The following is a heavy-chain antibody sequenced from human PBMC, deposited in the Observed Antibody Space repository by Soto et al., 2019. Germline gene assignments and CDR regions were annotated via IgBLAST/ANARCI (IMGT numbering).Heavy chain of an antibody. CDR3: AQEGDDEDWNWFDP. CDR2: ISSSSSYI. J-gene: IGHJ5*02. D-gene: IGHD2-21*02. V-gene: IGHV3-21*01. CDR1: GFTFSSYS. Sequence: GGSLRLSCAASGFTFSSYSMNWVRQAPGKGLEWVSSISSSSSYIYYADSVKGRFTISRDNAKNSLYLQMNSLRAEDTAVYYCAQEGDDEDWNWFDPWGQGTLVTVSS.